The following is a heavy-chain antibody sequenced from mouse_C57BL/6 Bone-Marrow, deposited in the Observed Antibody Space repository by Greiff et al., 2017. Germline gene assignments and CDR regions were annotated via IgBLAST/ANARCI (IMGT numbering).Heavy chain of an antibody. V-gene: IGHV5-12*01. D-gene: IGHD2-1*01. CDR2: ISNGGGST. Sequence: EVKLVESGGGLVQPGGSLQLSCAASGFTFSDYYMYWVRQTPEKRLEWVAYISNGGGSTYYPDTVKGKFTFSRDNAKNTLCLQRRRLKSEDTAMYCCASLYYDYAMDYWGQGTSVTVSS. CDR1: GFTFSDYY. CDR3: ASLYYDYAMDY. J-gene: IGHJ4*01.